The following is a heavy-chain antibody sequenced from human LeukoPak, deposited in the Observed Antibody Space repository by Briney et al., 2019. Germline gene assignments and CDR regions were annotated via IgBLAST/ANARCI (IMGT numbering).Heavy chain of an antibody. J-gene: IGHJ4*03. Sequence: GGSLRLSCAASGFTFSSYAMSWVRQAPGKGLEWVSAISGSGGSTYYADSVKGRFTISRDNSKNTLYLQMNSLRAEDTAVYYCAKASHIVVVVAATYFDYWGQGTTVTVSS. CDR3: AKASHIVVVVAATYFDY. D-gene: IGHD2-15*01. CDR2: ISGSGGST. V-gene: IGHV3-23*01. CDR1: GFTFSSYA.